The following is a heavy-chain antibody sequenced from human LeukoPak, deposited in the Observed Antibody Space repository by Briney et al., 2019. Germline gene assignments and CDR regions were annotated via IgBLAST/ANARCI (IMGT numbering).Heavy chain of an antibody. Sequence: GRPLRLSCAASGFTFSSYPMHWVRQAPGRGLEWVAVISSDGTIKYYADSVKGRFTISRDNSKNTLYLQTNSLRVEDTAVYYCVREVVGAIYFDYWGQGALVTASS. CDR2: ISSDGTIK. D-gene: IGHD1-26*01. CDR1: GFTFSSYP. V-gene: IGHV3-30-3*01. CDR3: VREVVGAIYFDY. J-gene: IGHJ4*02.